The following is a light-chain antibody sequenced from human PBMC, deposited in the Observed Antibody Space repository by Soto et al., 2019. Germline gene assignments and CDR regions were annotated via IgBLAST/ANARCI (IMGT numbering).Light chain of an antibody. J-gene: IGKJ5*01. CDR2: DAS. CDR1: QSVSSY. V-gene: IGKV3-11*01. CDR3: QQRSNWPLPIT. Sequence: EIVMTQSPATLSVSPVERVSLSCRSSQSVSSYLAWYQQKPGQAPRLLIYDASNRATGIPARFSGSGSGTDFTLTISSLEPEDFAVYYCQQRSNWPLPITFGQGTRLEIK.